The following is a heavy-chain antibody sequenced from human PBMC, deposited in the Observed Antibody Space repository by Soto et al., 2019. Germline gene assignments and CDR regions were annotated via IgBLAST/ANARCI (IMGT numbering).Heavy chain of an antibody. V-gene: IGHV3-21*06. Sequence: GGSLRLSCAASGFTFTRYSMNWVRQAPGKGLEWVSSISSTTNYIYYGDSMKGRFTISRDNAKNSLYLEMNSLRAEDTAVYYCARESEDLTSNFDYWGQGTLVTSPQ. J-gene: IGHJ4*02. CDR1: GFTFTRYS. CDR3: ARESEDLTSNFDY. CDR2: ISSTTNYI.